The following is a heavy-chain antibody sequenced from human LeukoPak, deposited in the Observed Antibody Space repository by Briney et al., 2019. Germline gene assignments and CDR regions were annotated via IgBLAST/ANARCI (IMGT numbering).Heavy chain of an antibody. CDR2: INHSGST. V-gene: IGHV4-34*01. CDR1: GGSFSGYY. J-gene: IGHJ5*02. CDR3: ARAGSSGGGNWFDP. D-gene: IGHD6-19*01. Sequence: SETLSLTCAVYGGSFSGYYWSWTRQPPGKGLEWIGEINHSGSTNYNPSLKSRVTISVDTSKNQFSLKLSSVTAADTAVYYCARAGSSGGGNWFDPWGQGTLVTVSS.